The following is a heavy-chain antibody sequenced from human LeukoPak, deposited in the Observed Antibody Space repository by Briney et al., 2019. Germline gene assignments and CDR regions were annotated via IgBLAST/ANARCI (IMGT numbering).Heavy chain of an antibody. CDR3: AKTVDIAMVSDY. V-gene: IGHV3-23*01. CDR2: ISDSGGTT. J-gene: IGHJ4*02. D-gene: IGHD5-18*01. Sequence: GGSLRLSCAASGFTFSSYAMSWVRQAPGKGLEWVSSISDSGGTTYYADSVKGRFTISRDNSKNTLYLQMNSLRAEDTALYYCAKTVDIAMVSDYWGQGTLVTVSS. CDR1: GFTFSSYA.